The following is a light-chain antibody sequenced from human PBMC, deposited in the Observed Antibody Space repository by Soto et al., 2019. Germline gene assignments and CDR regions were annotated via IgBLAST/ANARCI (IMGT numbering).Light chain of an antibody. Sequence: QSALTQPASVSGSPGQSNTISCTGTSSDIGAYNYVSWYQQYPGKAPKLMIYGVTNRPSGVSNRFSGSKTGNTASLTISGLQAEDEADYYCFSHRSGDSHVFGTGTKVTVL. CDR2: GVT. J-gene: IGLJ1*01. CDR1: SSDIGAYNY. CDR3: FSHRSGDSHV. V-gene: IGLV2-14*01.